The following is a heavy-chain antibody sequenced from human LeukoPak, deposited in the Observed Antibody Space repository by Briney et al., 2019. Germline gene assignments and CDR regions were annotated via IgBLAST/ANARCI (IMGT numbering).Heavy chain of an antibody. CDR3: ARVTGLRLRFIDY. V-gene: IGHV3-30-3*01. CDR1: AFTFSSYA. J-gene: IGHJ4*02. CDR2: ISYDGSNQ. Sequence: GGSLRLSCAASAFTFSSYAMHWVRQGPGKGLEWVALISYDGSNQYYADSVMGRFTISRDNSKNTLYLQMNSLRAEDTAVYYCARVTGLRLRFIDYWGQGTLVTVSS. D-gene: IGHD5-12*01.